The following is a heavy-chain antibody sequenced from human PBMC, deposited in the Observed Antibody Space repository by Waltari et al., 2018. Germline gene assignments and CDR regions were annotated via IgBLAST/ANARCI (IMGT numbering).Heavy chain of an antibody. V-gene: IGHV3-33*01. J-gene: IGHJ3*02. CDR3: ASLYEAPAFDI. Sequence: QVQLVESGGGVVQPGRSLRLSCAASGFTFSSYGMHWVRQAPGKGLEWVAVIWYDGSNKYYADSVKGRFTISRDNSKNTLYLQMNSLRAEDTAVYYCASLYEAPAFDIWGQGTMVTVSS. CDR1: GFTFSSYG. CDR2: IWYDGSNK. D-gene: IGHD3-16*01.